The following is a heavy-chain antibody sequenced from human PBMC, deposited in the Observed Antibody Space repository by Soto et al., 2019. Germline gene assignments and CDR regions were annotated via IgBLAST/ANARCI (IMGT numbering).Heavy chain of an antibody. CDR2: IYPADSDT. CDR3: PRLGQPRRVDY. CDR1: GYSFSTYW. Sequence: GESLKISCKGSGYSFSTYWIGWVCQMPGKGLEWMGSIYPADSDTRYSPSFQGQVTISADKSISTAYLQWSSLKASDTAMYYCPRLGQPRRVDYWGPGTLVTVSS. J-gene: IGHJ4*02. D-gene: IGHD3-10*01. V-gene: IGHV5-51*01.